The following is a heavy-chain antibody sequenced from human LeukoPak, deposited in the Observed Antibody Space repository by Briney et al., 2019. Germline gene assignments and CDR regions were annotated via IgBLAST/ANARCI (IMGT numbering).Heavy chain of an antibody. Sequence: SETLSLTCIVSGGSISSYYWSWIRQPPGKGLEWIGYIYYSGSTNYNPSLKSRVTISVDTSKNQFSLKLSSVTAADTAVYYCARGGLLDIVATIFDYWGQGTLVTVSS. V-gene: IGHV4-59*01. J-gene: IGHJ4*02. CDR1: GGSISSYY. D-gene: IGHD5-12*01. CDR3: ARGGLLDIVATIFDY. CDR2: IYYSGST.